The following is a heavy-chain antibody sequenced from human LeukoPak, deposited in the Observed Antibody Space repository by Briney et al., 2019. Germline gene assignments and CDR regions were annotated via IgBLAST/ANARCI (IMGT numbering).Heavy chain of an antibody. D-gene: IGHD1-26*01. Sequence: SETLSLTCTVSGGSISSYYWSWIRQPPGKGLEWIGYIYYTGNTNYNPSLKSRVTISVDTSKNQFSLNLNSVTAADTAIYYCARLGGATSPFGYWGQGTLVTVSS. J-gene: IGHJ4*02. CDR3: ARLGGATSPFGY. CDR2: IYYTGNT. V-gene: IGHV4-59*08. CDR1: GGSISSYY.